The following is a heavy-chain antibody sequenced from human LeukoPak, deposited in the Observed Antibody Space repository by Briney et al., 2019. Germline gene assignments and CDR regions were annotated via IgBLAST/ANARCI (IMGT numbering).Heavy chain of an antibody. J-gene: IGHJ3*02. V-gene: IGHV3-20*04. CDR2: INWNGGST. Sequence: PGGSLRLSCSASGFTFSAYWMSWVRQAPGKGLEWVSGINWNGGSTGYADSVKGRFTISRDNAKNSLYLQMNSLRAEDTALYYCARVRYCSSTSCYLGAFDIWGQGTMVTVSS. CDR1: GFTFSAYW. D-gene: IGHD2-2*01. CDR3: ARVRYCSSTSCYLGAFDI.